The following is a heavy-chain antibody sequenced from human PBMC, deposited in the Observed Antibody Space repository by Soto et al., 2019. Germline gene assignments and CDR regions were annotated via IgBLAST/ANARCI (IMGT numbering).Heavy chain of an antibody. CDR3: ASGYSYGPYYFDY. J-gene: IGHJ4*02. D-gene: IGHD5-18*01. CDR2: IIPIFGTA. Sequence: SVKVSCKASGGTFSSYAISWVRQAPGQGLEWMGGIIPIFGTANYAQKFQGRVTITADESTSTAYMELSSLRSEDTAVYYCASGYSYGPYYFDYWGQGTLVTVSS. V-gene: IGHV1-69*13. CDR1: GGTFSSYA.